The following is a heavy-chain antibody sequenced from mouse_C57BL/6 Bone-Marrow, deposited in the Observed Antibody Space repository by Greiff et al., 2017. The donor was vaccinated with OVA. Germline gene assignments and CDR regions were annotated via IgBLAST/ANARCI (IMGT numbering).Heavy chain of an antibody. CDR3: ARGDGAY. V-gene: IGHV14-2*01. CDR1: GFNIKDYY. J-gene: IGHJ3*01. Sequence: EVQLQQSGAELVKPGASVKLSCTASGFNIKDYYMPWVKQRTEQGLEWIGRIDPEDGETKYAAKFQGKATITADTSSNTAYLQLSSLTSEDTAVYYCARGDGAYWGQGTLVTVSA. CDR2: IDPEDGET.